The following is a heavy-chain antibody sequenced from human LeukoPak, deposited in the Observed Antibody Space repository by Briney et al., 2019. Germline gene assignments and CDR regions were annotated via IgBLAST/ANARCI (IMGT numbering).Heavy chain of an antibody. CDR1: GFTFSSYT. CDR2: IYTGGST. J-gene: IGHJ4*02. Sequence: GGSLRLSCAASGFTFSSYTMNWLRQAPGKGLEWVSVIYTGGSTYYADPVKGRFSISRDNSKNTLYLQMNSLRAEDTAVYYCARGVYSSSWYFDYWGQGTLVTVSS. V-gene: IGHV3-66*01. CDR3: ARGVYSSSWYFDY. D-gene: IGHD6-13*01.